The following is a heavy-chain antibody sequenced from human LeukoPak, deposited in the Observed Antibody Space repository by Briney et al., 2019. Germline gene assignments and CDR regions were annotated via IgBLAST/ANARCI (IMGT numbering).Heavy chain of an antibody. D-gene: IGHD6-6*01. CDR2: IYNSETI. CDR3: VRVGGASSILSAFDI. CDR1: GGSINSYY. Sequence: SETLSLTCTVSGGSINSYYWSWIRQPPGKGLEWIGYIYNSETINYNPSLTSRVTISLDTSKNQVSLKLTSVTAADTAVYYCVRVGGASSILSAFDIWGQGTMVSVSS. V-gene: IGHV4-59*01. J-gene: IGHJ3*02.